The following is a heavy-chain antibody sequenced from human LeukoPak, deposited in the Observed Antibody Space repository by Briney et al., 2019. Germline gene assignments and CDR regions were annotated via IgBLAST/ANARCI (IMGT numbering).Heavy chain of an antibody. CDR3: ARHESYYDSSL. CDR1: GGSISSYY. Sequence: PSETLSLTCTVSGGSISSYYWGWIRQPPGKGLEWIGYIYYSGSTNYNPSLKSRVTISVDTSKNQFPLKLSSVTAADTAVYYCARHESYYDSSLWGQGTLVTVSS. V-gene: IGHV4-59*08. CDR2: IYYSGST. J-gene: IGHJ4*02. D-gene: IGHD3-22*01.